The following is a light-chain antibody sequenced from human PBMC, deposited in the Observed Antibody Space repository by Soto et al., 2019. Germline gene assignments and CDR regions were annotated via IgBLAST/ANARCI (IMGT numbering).Light chain of an antibody. V-gene: IGLV3-12*02. CDR3: SSYAGINNLGV. Sequence: SYELTQPHSVSVATAQMARITCGGNNIGSKAVHWYQQKPGQDPVLVIYSDSNRPSGIPERFSGSNPGNTATLTISRIEAGDEADYYCSSYAGINNLGVFGTGTKLTVL. J-gene: IGLJ1*01. CDR1: NIGSKA. CDR2: SDS.